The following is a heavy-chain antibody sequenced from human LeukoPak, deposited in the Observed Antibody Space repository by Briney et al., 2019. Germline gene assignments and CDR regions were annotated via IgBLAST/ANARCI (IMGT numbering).Heavy chain of an antibody. CDR1: DDSISNFY. CDR2: VYCSGST. D-gene: IGHD2-15*01. CDR3: ASLYYTATGVSSKSYFDY. J-gene: IGHJ4*02. V-gene: IGHV4-59*01. Sequence: SETLSLTCTVSDDSISNFYWSWIRQPPGKGLEWIGCVYCSGSTSYNPSLKSRVTVSVDTSKNHFSLKLNSVTAADTAVYYCASLYYTATGVSSKSYFDYWGQGVLVTVSS.